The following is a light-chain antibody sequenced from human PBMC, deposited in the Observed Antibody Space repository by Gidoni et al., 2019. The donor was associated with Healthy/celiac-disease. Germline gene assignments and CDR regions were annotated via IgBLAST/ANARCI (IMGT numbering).Light chain of an antibody. CDR2: GNT. J-gene: IGLJ1*01. CDR3: QSYDSSLNDYV. Sequence: QSVLTQPPSVSGVPGQRVTISCTGSSSNIGAGYDVHWYQQVPGTAPKLLIYGNTNRPSGVPDRFSGSKSGTSASLAITGLQAEDEADYYCQSYDSSLNDYVFGTGTKVTVL. CDR1: SSNIGAGYD. V-gene: IGLV1-40*01.